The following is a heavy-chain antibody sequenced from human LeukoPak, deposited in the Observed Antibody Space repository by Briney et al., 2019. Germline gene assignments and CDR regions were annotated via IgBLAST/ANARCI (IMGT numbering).Heavy chain of an antibody. CDR2: INPSGGST. D-gene: IGHD6-19*01. V-gene: IGHV1-46*01. CDR3: ARVGSPEYYYGMDV. J-gene: IGHJ6*02. Sequence: GASVKVSCKASGYTFTSYDIDWVRQAPGQGLEWMGIINPSGGSTSYAQKFQGRVTMTRDTSTSTVYMELSSLRSEDTAVYYCARVGSPEYYYGMDVWGQGTTVTVSS. CDR1: GYTFTSYD.